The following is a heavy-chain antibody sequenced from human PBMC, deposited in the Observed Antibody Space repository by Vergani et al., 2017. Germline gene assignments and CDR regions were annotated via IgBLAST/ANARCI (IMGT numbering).Heavy chain of an antibody. Sequence: QVQLQQWGAGLLKPSETLSLTCAVYGGSFSGYYWSWIRQPPGXGLEWIGEINHSGSTNYNPSLKSRVTISVDTSKNQFSLKLSSVTAADTAVYYCARENHGSGSYPTMNYYYYGMDVWGQGTTVTVSS. CDR1: GGSFSGYY. V-gene: IGHV4-34*01. CDR3: ARENHGSGSYPTMNYYYYGMDV. CDR2: INHSGST. J-gene: IGHJ6*02. D-gene: IGHD3-10*01.